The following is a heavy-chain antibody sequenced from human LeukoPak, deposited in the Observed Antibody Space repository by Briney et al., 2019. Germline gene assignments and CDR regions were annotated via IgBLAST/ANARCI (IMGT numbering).Heavy chain of an antibody. D-gene: IGHD4-17*01. CDR2: IYHSGST. CDR1: GGSISSGGYS. V-gene: IGHV4-30-2*01. CDR3: ARSTVTPWHGMDV. Sequence: PSETLSLTCAVSGGSISSGGYSWSWIRQPPGKGLEWIGYIYHSGSTYYNPSLKSRVTISVDRSKNQFSLKLSSVTAADTAVYYCARSTVTPWHGMDVRGQGTTVTVSS. J-gene: IGHJ6*02.